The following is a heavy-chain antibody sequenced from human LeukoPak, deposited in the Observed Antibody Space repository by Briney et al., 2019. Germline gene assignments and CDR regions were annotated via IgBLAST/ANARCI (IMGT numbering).Heavy chain of an antibody. V-gene: IGHV1-69*04. J-gene: IGHJ5*02. D-gene: IGHD3-9*01. Sequence: SVKVSCKASGGTFSSYAISWVRQAPGQGLEWMGRIIPILGIANYAQKFQGRVTITADESTSTAYMELSSLRSEDTAVYYCARRKSYFHIFAGFDWFDPWGQGTLVTVSS. CDR2: IIPILGIA. CDR1: GGTFSSYA. CDR3: ARRKSYFHIFAGFDWFDP.